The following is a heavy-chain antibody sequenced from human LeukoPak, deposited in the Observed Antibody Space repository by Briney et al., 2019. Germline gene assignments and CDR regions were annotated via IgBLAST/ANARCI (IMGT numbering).Heavy chain of an antibody. D-gene: IGHD5-18*01. V-gene: IGHV1-69*05. CDR3: ASYMDTGYYFDY. Sequence: VASVKVSCKASGGTFSSYAISWVRQAPGQGLEWMGGIIPIFGTANYAQKFQGRVTITTDESTSTAYMELSSLRSEDTAVYYCASYMDTGYYFDYWGQGTLVTVSS. CDR2: IIPIFGTA. J-gene: IGHJ4*02. CDR1: GGTFSSYA.